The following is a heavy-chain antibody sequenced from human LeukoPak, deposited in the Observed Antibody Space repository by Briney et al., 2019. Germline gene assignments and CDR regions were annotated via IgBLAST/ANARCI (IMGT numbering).Heavy chain of an antibody. D-gene: IGHD1-7*01. J-gene: IGHJ4*02. Sequence: SETLSLTCTVSGGSISSSTYYWGWIRQPPGKGLEWIGSIYYSGNTYYNPSLKSRVTISVDTSKNQFSLKLSSVTAADTAVYYCARDYDWNYDRWGQGTLVTVSS. V-gene: IGHV4-39*07. CDR3: ARDYDWNYDR. CDR2: IYYSGNT. CDR1: GGSISSSTYY.